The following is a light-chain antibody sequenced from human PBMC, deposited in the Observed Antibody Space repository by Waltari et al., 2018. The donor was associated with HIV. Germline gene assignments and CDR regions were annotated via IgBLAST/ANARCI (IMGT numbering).Light chain of an antibody. CDR3: VGWDSSLSAYV. J-gene: IGLJ1*01. CDR1: SSNIGNYT. V-gene: IGLV1-47*01. Sequence: QSVLTQPPSASGTPGQTVPVSCSGGSSNIGNYTVSWYQQLPGMTPKLLIYENYVRPSGVPDRFAGSKSGTSASLAISGLRSEDEADYYCVGWDSSLSAYVFGAGTKVTVL. CDR2: ENY.